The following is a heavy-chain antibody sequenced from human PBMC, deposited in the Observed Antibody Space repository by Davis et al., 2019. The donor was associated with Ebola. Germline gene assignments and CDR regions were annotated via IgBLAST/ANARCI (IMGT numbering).Heavy chain of an antibody. CDR2: ISGSGGST. Sequence: GESLKISCAASGFTFSSYAMSWVRQAPGKGLEWVSAISGSGGSTYYADSVKGRFTISRDNAKNSLYLQMNSLRAEDTAVYYCASVVVGATIHWGQGTLVTVSS. CDR3: ASVVVGATIH. V-gene: IGHV3-23*01. J-gene: IGHJ4*02. D-gene: IGHD1-26*01. CDR1: GFTFSSYA.